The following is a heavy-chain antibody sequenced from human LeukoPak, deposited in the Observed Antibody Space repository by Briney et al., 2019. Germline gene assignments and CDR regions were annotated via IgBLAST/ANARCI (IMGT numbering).Heavy chain of an antibody. CDR2: IYYSGST. J-gene: IGHJ4*02. D-gene: IGHD5-18*01. V-gene: IGHV4-59*01. Sequence: SETLSLTCTVSGGSISSYYWSWLRQPPGKGLEWIGYIYYSGSTNYNPSLKSRVTISVDTSKNQFSLKLSSVTAADTAVYYCASINTAMVTGIDYWGQGTLVTVSS. CDR1: GGSISSYY. CDR3: ASINTAMVTGIDY.